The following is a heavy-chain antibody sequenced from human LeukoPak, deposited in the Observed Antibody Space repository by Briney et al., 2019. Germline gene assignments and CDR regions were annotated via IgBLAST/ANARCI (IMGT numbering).Heavy chain of an antibody. Sequence: PGRSLRLSCTASGFTFGDYAMSWVRRAPGKGLEWVGFIRSKAYGGTTEYAASVKGRFTISRDDSKSIAYLQMNSLKTEDTAVYYCTRAPHRYSYGPMNYWGQGTLVTVSS. V-gene: IGHV3-49*04. D-gene: IGHD5-18*01. J-gene: IGHJ4*02. CDR1: GFTFGDYA. CDR2: IRSKAYGGTT. CDR3: TRAPHRYSYGPMNY.